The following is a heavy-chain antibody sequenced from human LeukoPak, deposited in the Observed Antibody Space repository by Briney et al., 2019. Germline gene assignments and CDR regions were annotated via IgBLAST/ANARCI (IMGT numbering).Heavy chain of an antibody. CDR3: ARYLYGDSASYFDS. V-gene: IGHV2-70*01. D-gene: IGHD4-17*01. Sequence: SGPTLVNPTQTLTLTCTVSGFSLGTSGMCVSWIRQPPGKALEWLTLIDWDDNKYYSTSLRTRLTISKDTSKNQVVLTMTNMDPVDTATYYCARYLYGDSASYFDSWGLGTLVIVSS. J-gene: IGHJ4*02. CDR1: GFSLGTSGMC. CDR2: IDWDDNK.